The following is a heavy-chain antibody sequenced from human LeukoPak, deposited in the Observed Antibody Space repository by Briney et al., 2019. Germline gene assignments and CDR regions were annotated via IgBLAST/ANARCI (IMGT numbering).Heavy chain of an antibody. D-gene: IGHD3-10*01. Sequence: PSEILSLICPITDASTYVSYWSWLRQPPPQGLEWIGYNYSSGSTTYNPSLESRVTISVDTSKNQFSLNLSAVTAADTAVYYCASVLFSGGRIQDHGDPTFDYWGQGILVTVSS. CDR2: NYSSGST. J-gene: IGHJ4*02. CDR1: DASTYVSY. V-gene: IGHV4-59*01. CDR3: ASVLFSGGRIQDHGDPTFDY.